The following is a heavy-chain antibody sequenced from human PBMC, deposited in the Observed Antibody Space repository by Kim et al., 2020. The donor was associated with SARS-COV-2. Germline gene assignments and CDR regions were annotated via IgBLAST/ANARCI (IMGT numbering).Heavy chain of an antibody. J-gene: IGHJ6*02. CDR3: ARQQIDYYYYGMDV. D-gene: IGHD6-13*01. V-gene: IGHV1-2*02. Sequence: ASVKVSCKASGDTFTGSYMHWVRQAPGQGLEWMGSIIPSSGGTNYAQNFQGRLTMTRNTSINTAYMELSSLRSDDTAVYYCARQQIDYYYYGMDVWGQGTTVTVSS. CDR1: GDTFTGSY. CDR2: IIPSSGGT.